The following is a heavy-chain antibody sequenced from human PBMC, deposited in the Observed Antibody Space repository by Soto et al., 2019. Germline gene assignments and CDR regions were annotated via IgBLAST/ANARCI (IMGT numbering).Heavy chain of an antibody. D-gene: IGHD3-22*01. CDR2: IYYSGST. Sequence: SETLSLTCTVSGGSISSGGYYWSWIRQHPGKGLEWIGYIYYSGSTYYNPSLKSRVTISVDTSKNQFSLKLSSVTAADTAVYYCARDYYASSGYYRGCFDTWGQGTLVTVSS. J-gene: IGHJ5*02. V-gene: IGHV4-31*03. CDR1: GGSISSGGYY. CDR3: ARDYYASSGYYRGCFDT.